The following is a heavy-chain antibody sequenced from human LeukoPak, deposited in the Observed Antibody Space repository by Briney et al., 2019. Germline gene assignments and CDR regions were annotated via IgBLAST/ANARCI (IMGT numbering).Heavy chain of an antibody. J-gene: IGHJ5*02. Sequence: PSETLSLTCTVSGGSISSYYWSWIRQPPGKGLEWIGYIYYSGSTNYNPSLKSRVTISVDTSKNQFSLKLSSVTAADTAVYYCARALYDFWSGYYQEYWFDPWGQGTLVTVSS. V-gene: IGHV4-59*08. CDR1: GGSISSYY. CDR2: IYYSGST. CDR3: ARALYDFWSGYYQEYWFDP. D-gene: IGHD3-3*01.